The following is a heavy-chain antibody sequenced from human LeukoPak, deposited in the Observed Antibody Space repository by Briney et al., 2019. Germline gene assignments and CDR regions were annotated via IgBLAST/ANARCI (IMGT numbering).Heavy chain of an antibody. CDR2: INPNSGGT. J-gene: IGHJ5*02. CDR3: ARDSPDYGSGSYYKGWFDP. D-gene: IGHD3-10*01. Sequence: ASVKVSCKASGYTFTGYYMHWVRQAPGQGLEWMGWINPNSGGTNYAQKFQGRVTTTRDTSISTAYMELSRLRSDDTAVYYCARDSPDYGSGSYYKGWFDPWGQGTLVTVSS. CDR1: GYTFTGYY. V-gene: IGHV1-2*02.